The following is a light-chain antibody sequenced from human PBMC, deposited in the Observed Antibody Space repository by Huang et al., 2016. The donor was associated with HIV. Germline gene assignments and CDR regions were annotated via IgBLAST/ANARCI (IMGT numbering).Light chain of an antibody. Sequence: DIQMTQSPSSLSASVGDRVTITCRASQSISSYLNWYQQKPGKAPKLLIYAASSVQSGVPSRFSGSGSGTDFTLTISSLQPEDFATYYCQQSYSTLRYTFGQGTKLEIK. CDR1: QSISSY. J-gene: IGKJ2*01. V-gene: IGKV1-39*01. CDR3: QQSYSTLRYT. CDR2: AAS.